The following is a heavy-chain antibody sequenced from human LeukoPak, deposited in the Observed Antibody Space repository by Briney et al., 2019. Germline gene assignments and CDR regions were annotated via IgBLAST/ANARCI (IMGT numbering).Heavy chain of an antibody. CDR2: ISWNSGSI. D-gene: IGHD3-10*01. CDR1: GFTFDDYA. J-gene: IGHJ3*02. Sequence: GRSLRLSCAASGFTFDDYAMHWARQAPGKGLEWVSGISWNSGSIGYADSVKGRFTISRDNAKNSLYLQMNSLRAEDTALHYCAKFNSYVMVRGAQDAFDTWGQGTMVTVSS. V-gene: IGHV3-9*01. CDR3: AKFNSYVMVRGAQDAFDT.